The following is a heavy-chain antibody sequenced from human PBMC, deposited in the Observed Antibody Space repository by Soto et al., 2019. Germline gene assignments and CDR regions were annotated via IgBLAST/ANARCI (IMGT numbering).Heavy chain of an antibody. CDR3: ARLIAAAGTIGYYYYGMDV. CDR1: GGSISSYY. CDR2: IYYSGST. D-gene: IGHD6-13*01. Sequence: PSETLSLTCTVSGGSISSYYWSWIRQPPGKGLEWIGYIYYSGSTNYNPSLKSRVTISVDTSKNQFSLKLSSVTAADTAVYYCARLIAAAGTIGYYYYGMDVWGQGTTVTVSS. J-gene: IGHJ6*02. V-gene: IGHV4-59*08.